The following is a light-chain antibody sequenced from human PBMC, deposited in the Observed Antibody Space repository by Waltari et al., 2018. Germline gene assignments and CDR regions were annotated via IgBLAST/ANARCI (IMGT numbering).Light chain of an antibody. V-gene: IGLV2-14*03. CDR3: SSYTSNISWV. CDR2: DGP. CDR1: SSDIGGYNY. Sequence: QSALAQPASVSGIPGQSISISCTGTSSDIGGYNYVSWYQQHSGKAPKVILYDGPYRPSGISNRFSGSKSGNTASLTIYGLQAEDEAYYYCSSYTSNISWVFGGGTKLTVL. J-gene: IGLJ3*02.